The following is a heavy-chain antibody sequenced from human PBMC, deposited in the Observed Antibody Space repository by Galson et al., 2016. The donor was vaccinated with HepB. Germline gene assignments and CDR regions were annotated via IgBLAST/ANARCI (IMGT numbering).Heavy chain of an antibody. Sequence: SLRLSCAASGFTVDTYHMGWVRQAPGKGLEWVSVIFSGGGTSDADPVRGRFSISRDHSKNTLYLQMNSLRVEDTALYYCGTSSRAWAADAFDIWGQGTMVTVSS. CDR2: IFSGGGT. D-gene: IGHD6-13*01. CDR1: GFTVDTYH. CDR3: GTSSRAWAADAFDI. V-gene: IGHV3-53*01. J-gene: IGHJ3*02.